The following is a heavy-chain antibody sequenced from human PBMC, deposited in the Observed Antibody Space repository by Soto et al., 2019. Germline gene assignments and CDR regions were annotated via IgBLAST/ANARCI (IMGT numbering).Heavy chain of an antibody. V-gene: IGHV3-23*01. Sequence: EVQLLESGGGLVQPGGSLRLSCAASEFTFSSYALSWVRQAPGKGLEWVSAITGTGGNTYYADSVKGRFTISRDNSKNTLFLQMNSLRAEDTAVYYCAKGLGSGSYAASDSWGQGTLVTVSS. CDR1: EFTFSSYA. CDR3: AKGLGSGSYAASDS. D-gene: IGHD1-26*01. CDR2: ITGTGGNT. J-gene: IGHJ5*01.